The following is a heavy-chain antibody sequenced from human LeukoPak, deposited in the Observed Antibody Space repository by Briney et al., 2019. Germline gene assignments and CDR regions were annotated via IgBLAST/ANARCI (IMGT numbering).Heavy chain of an antibody. CDR1: GGSISSSSYY. Sequence: PSETLSLTCTVSGGSISSSSYYWGWIRQPPGKGLEWIVRIYYSGSTYYNPSLKSRVTISVDTSKNQFSLKLSSATAADTAVYYCARPGTMTKFDPWGQGTLVTVSS. D-gene: IGHD3-22*01. V-gene: IGHV4-39*01. J-gene: IGHJ5*02. CDR2: IYYSGST. CDR3: ARPGTMTKFDP.